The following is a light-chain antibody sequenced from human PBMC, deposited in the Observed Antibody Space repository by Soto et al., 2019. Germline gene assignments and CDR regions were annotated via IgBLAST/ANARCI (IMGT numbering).Light chain of an antibody. CDR2: GAS. Sequence: EIVMTQSPATLPVSPGERVTLSCRASQTISSNLAWYQQKPGQAPRLLIHGASTRASGVPDRFSGSGSGTDFTLTISSLQSEDFAVYYCQQYHNWPPQYTFGQGTKLQIK. V-gene: IGKV3-15*01. CDR1: QTISSN. CDR3: QQYHNWPPQYT. J-gene: IGKJ2*01.